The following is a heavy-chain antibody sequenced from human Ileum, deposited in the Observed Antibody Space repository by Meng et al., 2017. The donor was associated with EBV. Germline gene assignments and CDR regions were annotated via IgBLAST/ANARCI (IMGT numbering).Heavy chain of an antibody. CDR3: VRGGGYYFDY. CDR2: INSAGSST. V-gene: IGHV3-74*01. D-gene: IGHD3-16*01. J-gene: IGHJ4*02. Sequence: VQLGESGGGLVQPGGSLSLSCAASGFTFSSYWMHWVRQAPGKGLVWVSRINSAGSSTSYADSVKGRFTISRDNAKNTLYLQMNSLRAEDTAVYYCVRGGGYYFDYWGQGTLVTVSS. CDR1: GFTFSSYW.